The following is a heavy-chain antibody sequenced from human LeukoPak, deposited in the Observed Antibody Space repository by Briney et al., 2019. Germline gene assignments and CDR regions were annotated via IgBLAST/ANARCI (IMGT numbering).Heavy chain of an antibody. V-gene: IGHV3-66*04. D-gene: IGHD6-19*01. Sequence: AGGSLRLSCAASGFTVSSNYMSWVRQAPGKGLEWVSVIYSGGSTYYADSVKARFTISRDNYKNTLYLQMNSLRAEDTAVYYCARPSIAVAGTDYWGQGTLVTVSS. CDR1: GFTVSSNY. CDR3: ARPSIAVAGTDY. J-gene: IGHJ4*02. CDR2: IYSGGST.